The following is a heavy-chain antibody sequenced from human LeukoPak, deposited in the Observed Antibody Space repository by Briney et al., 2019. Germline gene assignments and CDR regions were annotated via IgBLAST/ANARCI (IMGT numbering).Heavy chain of an antibody. CDR3: ARDSQHLNFDH. J-gene: IGHJ4*02. Sequence: GGSLRLSCAASGFTFSSYSMNRVRQAPGKGLEWVANIKEDGSEKYYVDSVKGRFTISRDNAKNSLYLQMDSLRAEDTAVYYCARDSQHLNFDHWGQGTLVTVSS. D-gene: IGHD3-3*02. CDR2: IKEDGSEK. CDR1: GFTFSSYS. V-gene: IGHV3-7*01.